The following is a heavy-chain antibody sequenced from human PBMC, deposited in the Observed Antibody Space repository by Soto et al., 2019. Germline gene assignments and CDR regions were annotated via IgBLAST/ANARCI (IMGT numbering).Heavy chain of an antibody. D-gene: IGHD3-22*01. J-gene: IGHJ1*01. CDR2: INPNSGGT. V-gene: IGHV1-2*04. CDR3: ARVAHYDSSGYRYFQH. CDR1: GSTFPCDY. Sequence: ASVKVSCTASGSTFPCDYMHWVRQAPGQGLEWMGWINPNSGGTNYAQKFQGWVTMTRDTSISTAYMELSRLRSDDTAVYYCARVAHYDSSGYRYFQHWGQGTLVTVSS.